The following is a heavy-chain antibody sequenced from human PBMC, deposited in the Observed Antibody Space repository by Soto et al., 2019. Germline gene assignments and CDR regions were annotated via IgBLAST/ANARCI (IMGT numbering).Heavy chain of an antibody. CDR1: GGSFSGYY. CDR2: INHSGST. V-gene: IGHV4-34*01. CDR3: ARGKDY. J-gene: IGHJ4*02. Sequence: SETLCLTCAVYGGSFSGYYWSWIRQPPGKGLEWIGEINHSGSTNYNPSLKSRVTISVDTSKNQFSLKLSSVTAADTAVYYCARGKDYWGQGTLVTVS.